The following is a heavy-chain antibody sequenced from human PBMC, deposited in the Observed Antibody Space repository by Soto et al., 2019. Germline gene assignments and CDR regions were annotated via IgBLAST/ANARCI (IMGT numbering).Heavy chain of an antibody. J-gene: IGHJ4*02. D-gene: IGHD6-13*01. V-gene: IGHV1-69*01. CDR1: EGTFNSYA. CDR2: IIPYYNTL. CDR3: ARGASRWYPYFFDS. Sequence: QAQVVQSGAEVRKPGSSVKLSCKASEGTFNSYAIAWVRQAPGQGLEWMGGIIPYYNTLNYAQKFQDRVTITADDSTNTGYMELSSLRSDEKAVYFCARGASRWYPYFFDSWAQGTLVTVSS.